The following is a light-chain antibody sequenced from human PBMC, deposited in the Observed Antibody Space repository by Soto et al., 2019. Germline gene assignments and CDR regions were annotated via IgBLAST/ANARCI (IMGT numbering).Light chain of an antibody. CDR1: QSVSSSY. V-gene: IGKV3-20*01. J-gene: IGKJ4*01. Sequence: EIVLTQSPGTLSLSPGERATLSCRASQSVSSSYFAWYQQKPGQAPRLLIYGVSSRATGIPDRFSGSGSGTDFTLTISSLLSEDFAVYYCHQYYKWPLTFGGGTKVDIK. CDR2: GVS. CDR3: HQYYKWPLT.